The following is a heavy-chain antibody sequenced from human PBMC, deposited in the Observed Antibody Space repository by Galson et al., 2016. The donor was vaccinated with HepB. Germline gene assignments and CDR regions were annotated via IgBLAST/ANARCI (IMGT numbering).Heavy chain of an antibody. CDR3: ARLNYYDGSGHRVDTLDM. Sequence: QSGAEVKKPGESLKVSCKASGYIFTSYTMNWVRQAPGQGLEWMGWINTTTENPTYAQGFTGRFVFSLDKSVNTAYLQINSLKAEDTAVYYCARLNYYDGSGHRVDTLDMWGQGTMVTVSS. D-gene: IGHD3-22*01. CDR1: GYIFTSYT. J-gene: IGHJ3*02. CDR2: INTTTENP. V-gene: IGHV7-4-1*02.